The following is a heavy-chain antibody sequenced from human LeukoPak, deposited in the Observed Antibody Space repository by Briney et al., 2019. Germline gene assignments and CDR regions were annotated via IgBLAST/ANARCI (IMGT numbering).Heavy chain of an antibody. D-gene: IGHD3-10*01. J-gene: IGHJ1*01. CDR2: INAGNGNT. V-gene: IGHV1-3*01. Sequence: GASVKASCKASGYTFTSYAMHWVRQAPGQRLEWMGWINAGNGNTKYSQKFQGRVTITRDTSASTAYMELSSLRSEDTAVYYCARDSLPTYYYGSGSYYGYFQHWGQGTLVTVSS. CDR3: ARDSLPTYYYGSGSYYGYFQH. CDR1: GYTFTSYA.